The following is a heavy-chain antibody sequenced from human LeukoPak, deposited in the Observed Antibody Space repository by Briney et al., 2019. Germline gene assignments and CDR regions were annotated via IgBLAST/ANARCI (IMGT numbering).Heavy chain of an antibody. V-gene: IGHV1-2*02. D-gene: IGHD4-17*01. CDR1: GYTFTSYY. CDR2: INPNRDGT. J-gene: IGHJ4*02. Sequence: ASVKVSCKASGYTFTSYYMHWVRQAPGQGLEWMGWINPNRDGTNYAQKFQGRVTMTRDTSISTAYMELSRLRSDDTAVYYCARDRDYGDFDYWGQGTLVTVSS. CDR3: ARDRDYGDFDY.